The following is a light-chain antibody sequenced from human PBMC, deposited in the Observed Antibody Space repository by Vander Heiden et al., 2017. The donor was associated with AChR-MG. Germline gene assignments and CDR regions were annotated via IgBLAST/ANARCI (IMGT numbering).Light chain of an antibody. V-gene: IGKV3-20*01. Sequence: ELVLTQSPGTLSLSAGERATLSCRASQSVSSYLAWYQQKPGQAPRLLIYGASSRATGIPDRFSGSGSGTDFTLTISRLEPEDFAVYYCQQYGSSPLTFGGGTKVEIK. CDR3: QQYGSSPLT. J-gene: IGKJ4*01. CDR1: QSVSSY. CDR2: GAS.